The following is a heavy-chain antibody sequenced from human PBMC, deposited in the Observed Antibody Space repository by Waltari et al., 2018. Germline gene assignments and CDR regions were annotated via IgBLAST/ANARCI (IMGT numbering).Heavy chain of an antibody. D-gene: IGHD2-8*01. CDR1: GGSISTRNYY. CDR2: VYYGGGK. Sequence: QLQLQESGPGLVKSSETLSLICTVSGGSISTRNYYWGWIRQPPGKGLEWIGSVYYGGGKYYNPSLKRRVTTSIDTSKNQYCLKWSSVTAADTAVYYCARRFCTEDVCPGRNWYFDIWGRGTLVKVSS. CDR3: ARRFCTEDVCPGRNWYFDI. J-gene: IGHJ2*01. V-gene: IGHV4-39*01.